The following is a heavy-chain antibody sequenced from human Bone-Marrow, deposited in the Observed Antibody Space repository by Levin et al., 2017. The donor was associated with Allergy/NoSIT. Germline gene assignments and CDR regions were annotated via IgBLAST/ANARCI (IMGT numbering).Heavy chain of an antibody. J-gene: IGHJ5*02. CDR3: TTDGKYDTRGNYWFDP. Sequence: GESLKISCAVSGLTFTNAWMTWVRQTPGKGLEWIGRIKAKTDGETTDYAAPVKGRFTISRDDSKNTLYLQLNSLKTEDTGVYYCTTDGKYDTRGNYWFDPWGQGTLVTVSS. V-gene: IGHV3-15*01. D-gene: IGHD3-22*01. CDR1: GLTFTNAW. CDR2: IKAKTDGETT.